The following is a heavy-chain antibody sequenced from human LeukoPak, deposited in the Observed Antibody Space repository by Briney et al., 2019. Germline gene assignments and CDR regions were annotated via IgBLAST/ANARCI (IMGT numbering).Heavy chain of an antibody. CDR2: INPNSGGT. V-gene: IGHV1-2*02. CDR3: ARDREAAASRDYYMDV. D-gene: IGHD6-13*01. CDR1: GYTFTGYY. Sequence: ASVKVSCKASGYTFTGYYMHWVRQAPGQGLEWMGWINPNSGGTNYAQKFQGRGTMTRDTSISTAYMELSRLRSDDTAVYYCARDREAAASRDYYMDVWGKGTTVTVSS. J-gene: IGHJ6*03.